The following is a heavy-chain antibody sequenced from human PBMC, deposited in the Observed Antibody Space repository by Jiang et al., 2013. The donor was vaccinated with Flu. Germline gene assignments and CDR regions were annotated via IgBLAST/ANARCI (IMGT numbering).Heavy chain of an antibody. CDR1: RGTFDNYA. CDR3: ARETPSGGSNWHTAVLRGAFDI. J-gene: IGHJ3*02. CDR2: IIPIFGIA. Sequence: QSGAEVKKPGSSVKVSCKASRGTFDNYAISWVRQAPGQGLEWMGRIIPIFGIANYAQRFQGRVTISADKSTTTAYMELSSLKSEDTAVYYCARETPSGGSNWHTAVLRGAFDIWGQGTVVMVSS. D-gene: IGHD1-20*01. V-gene: IGHV1-69*04.